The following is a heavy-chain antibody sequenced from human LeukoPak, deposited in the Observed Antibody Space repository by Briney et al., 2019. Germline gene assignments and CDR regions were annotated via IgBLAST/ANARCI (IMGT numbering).Heavy chain of an antibody. CDR1: GGTFSSYA. V-gene: IGHV1-69*04. J-gene: IGHJ4*02. CDR2: IIPILGIA. CDR3: ARDRILRLGDLSIIPGFDY. D-gene: IGHD3-16*02. Sequence: ASVKVSCKASGGTFSSYAISWVRQAPGQGLEWMGRIIPILGIANYAQKFQGRVTITADKSTSTAYMELSSLRSEDTAVYYCARDRILRLGDLSIIPGFDYWGQGTLVTVSS.